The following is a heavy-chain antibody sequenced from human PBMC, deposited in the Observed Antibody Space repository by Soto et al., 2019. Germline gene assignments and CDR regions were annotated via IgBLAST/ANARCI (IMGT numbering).Heavy chain of an antibody. CDR2: IWYDGSNK. D-gene: IGHD6-19*01. CDR1: GFTFSSYG. CDR3: ARDRYSSGWYDLDY. V-gene: IGHV3-33*01. Sequence: QVQLVESGGGVVQPGRSLRLSCAGSGFTFSSYGMPWVRQAPGKGLGWVAVIWYDGSNKYYADSVKGLFTISRDNSKNTLYLQMNSLRVEDTAVYYCARDRYSSGWYDLDYWGQGTLVTVSS. J-gene: IGHJ4*02.